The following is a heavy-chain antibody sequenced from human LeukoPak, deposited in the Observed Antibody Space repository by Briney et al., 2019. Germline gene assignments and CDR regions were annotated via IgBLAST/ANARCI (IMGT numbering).Heavy chain of an antibody. CDR1: GGSISSGNYY. CDR2: IDYAGNT. D-gene: IGHD1-26*01. J-gene: IGHJ4*02. Sequence: SETLSLTCSVSGGSISSGNYYWGWIRQPPGMGLEWIASIDYAGNTYYNPSLKSRVTISVDTSKNHFSLKLKSVTAADTTVYYCARRSKTYTGTYQMPFDYWGQGTLVAVSS. CDR3: ARRSKTYTGTYQMPFDY. V-gene: IGHV4-39*02.